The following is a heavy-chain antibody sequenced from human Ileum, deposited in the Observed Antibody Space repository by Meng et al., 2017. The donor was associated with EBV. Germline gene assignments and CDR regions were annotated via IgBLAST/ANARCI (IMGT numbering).Heavy chain of an antibody. V-gene: IGHV4-30-2*01. D-gene: IGHD4-23*01. CDR2: IQHSGST. CDR3: ARAHPVVYFFDY. Sequence: HRHPQEPGSSLVKPSQTLSLTCAVSGGSISSGGHSWSWIRQPPGKGLEWIGDIQHSGSTYYNPSLKSRVTISVDRSRNQFSLKLSSVTAADTAVYYCARAHPVVYFFDYWGQGTLVTVSS. CDR1: GGSISSGGHS. J-gene: IGHJ4*02.